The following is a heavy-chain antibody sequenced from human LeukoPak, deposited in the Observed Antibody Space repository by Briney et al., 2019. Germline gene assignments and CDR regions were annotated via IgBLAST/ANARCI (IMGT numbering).Heavy chain of an antibody. J-gene: IGHJ5*02. CDR3: ARDKGSGSYIPVAWFDP. Sequence: PSETLSLTCTVSGGSISSNYWSWIRQPPGKGLEWIGYIYYSGSTYYNPSLKSRVTISVDTSKNQFSLKLSSVTAADTAVYYCARDKGSGSYIPVAWFDPWGQGTLVTVSS. D-gene: IGHD3-10*01. V-gene: IGHV4-59*06. CDR2: IYYSGST. CDR1: GGSISSNY.